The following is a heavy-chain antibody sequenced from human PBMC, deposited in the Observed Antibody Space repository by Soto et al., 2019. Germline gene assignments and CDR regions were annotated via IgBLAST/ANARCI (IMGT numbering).Heavy chain of an antibody. V-gene: IGHV1-58*02. J-gene: IGHJ3*02. CDR2: IVVGSGNT. D-gene: IGHD3-9*01. Sequence: SVKVSCKASGVTFTSSAMQWVRQARGQRLEWIGWIVVGSGNTNYAQKFQERVTITRDMSTSTAYMELSSLRSEDTAVYYCAAVGNRDYDILENDAFDIWGQGTMVTVSS. CDR1: GVTFTSSA. CDR3: AAVGNRDYDILENDAFDI.